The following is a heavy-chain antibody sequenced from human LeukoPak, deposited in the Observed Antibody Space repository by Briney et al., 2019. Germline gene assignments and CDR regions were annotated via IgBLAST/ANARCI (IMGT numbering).Heavy chain of an antibody. Sequence: SETLSLTCAVSGGSISSGGYSWSWIRQPPGKGLEWIGYIYHSGSTYYNPSLKSRVTISVDRSKNQFSLKLSSVTAADTAVYYCARTSEYSSSNDYWGQGTLVTVSS. D-gene: IGHD6-6*01. CDR2: IYHSGST. CDR1: GGSISSGGYS. V-gene: IGHV4-30-2*01. CDR3: ARTSEYSSSNDY. J-gene: IGHJ4*02.